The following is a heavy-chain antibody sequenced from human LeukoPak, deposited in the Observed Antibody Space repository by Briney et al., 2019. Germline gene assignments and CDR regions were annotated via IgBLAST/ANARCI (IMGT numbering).Heavy chain of an antibody. CDR3: ARDFSSGWTFDY. D-gene: IGHD6-19*01. J-gene: IGHJ4*02. CDR2: IKQEGSEK. CDR1: GFTFSSYW. Sequence: PGGSLRPSCAPSGFTFSSYWMSWVRQAPGRGLEWVDNIKQEGSEKYYVDSLKGRFTISRDNAKNSLYLQMNSLRAEDTAVYYCARDFSSGWTFDYWGQGTLVTVSS. V-gene: IGHV3-7*01.